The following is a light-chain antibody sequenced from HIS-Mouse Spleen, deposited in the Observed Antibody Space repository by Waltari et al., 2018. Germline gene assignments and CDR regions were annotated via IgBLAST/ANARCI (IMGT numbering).Light chain of an antibody. V-gene: IGLV3-10*01. CDR1: ALPKHY. Sequence: SYELTQPPSVSVSPGQTARITCSGDALPKHYAYWYQQKSGQAPVLVIYEDSKRPSGIPERFSGSSSGTMATLTISGAQVEDEADYYCYSTDSSGNHRVFGGGTKLTV. CDR2: EDS. J-gene: IGLJ2*01. CDR3: YSTDSSGNHRV.